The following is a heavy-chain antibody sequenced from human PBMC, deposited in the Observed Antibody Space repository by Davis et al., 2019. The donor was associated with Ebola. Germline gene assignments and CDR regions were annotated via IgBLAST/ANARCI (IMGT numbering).Heavy chain of an antibody. CDR2: ISTNGETT. Sequence: GALKISCSASGFTFSSYAMHWVRQAPGKGLESVSRISTNGETTYYADSVKGRFTISRDNSKNTLYLQMNGLRVEDTAIYYCAKDNRNIWSEVWGQGTMVTVSS. CDR1: GFTFSSYA. CDR3: AKDNRNIWSEV. D-gene: IGHD2/OR15-2a*01. J-gene: IGHJ3*01. V-gene: IGHV3-64D*08.